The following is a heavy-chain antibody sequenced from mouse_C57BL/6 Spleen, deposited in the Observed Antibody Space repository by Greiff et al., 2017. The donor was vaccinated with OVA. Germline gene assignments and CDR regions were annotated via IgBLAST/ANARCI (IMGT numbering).Heavy chain of an antibody. V-gene: IGHV1-55*01. CDR3: ARGNYVHYYAMDY. Sequence: QVQLQQPGAELVKPGASVKMSCKASGYTFTSYWITWVKQRPGQGLEWIGDIYPGSGSTNYNEKFKSKATLTVDTSSSTAYMQLSSLTSEDSAVYYGARGNYVHYYAMDYWGQGTSVTVSS. J-gene: IGHJ4*01. CDR1: GYTFTSYW. D-gene: IGHD2-1*01. CDR2: IYPGSGST.